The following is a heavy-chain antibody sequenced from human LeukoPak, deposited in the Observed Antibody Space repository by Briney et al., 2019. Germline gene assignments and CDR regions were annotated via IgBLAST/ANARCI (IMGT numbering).Heavy chain of an antibody. Sequence: PGRSLRLSCAASGFTFSSYGMHWVRQAPGKGLEWVANIKQDGSEKYYVDSVEGRFTISRDNAKNSLYLQMNSLRAEDTAVYYCAREPHYDSSGYYYVFVGYFDYWGQGTLVTVSS. V-gene: IGHV3-7*01. CDR3: AREPHYDSSGYYYVFVGYFDY. D-gene: IGHD3-22*01. CDR2: IKQDGSEK. J-gene: IGHJ4*02. CDR1: GFTFSSYG.